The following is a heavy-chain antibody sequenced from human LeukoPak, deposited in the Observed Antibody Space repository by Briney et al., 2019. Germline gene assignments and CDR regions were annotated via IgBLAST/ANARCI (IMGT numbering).Heavy chain of an antibody. CDR1: GGSISSGDYY. V-gene: IGHV4-30-4*08. J-gene: IGHJ4*02. D-gene: IGHD3-16*02. CDR3: ARLGNPMATYDYVWGSHRYFHY. Sequence: PSETLSLTCTVSGGSISSGDYYWSWIRQPPGKGLEWIGYIYYSGSTYYNPSLKSRVTISVDTSKNQFSLKLSSVTAADTAVYYCARLGNPMATYDYVWGSHRYFHYWGQGTLVTVSS. CDR2: IYYSGST.